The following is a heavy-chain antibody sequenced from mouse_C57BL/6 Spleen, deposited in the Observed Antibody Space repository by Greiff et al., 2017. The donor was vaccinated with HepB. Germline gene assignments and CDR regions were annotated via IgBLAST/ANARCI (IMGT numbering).Heavy chain of an antibody. CDR2: IYPGDGDT. D-gene: IGHD1-1*01. V-gene: IGHV1-80*01. Sequence: VKLQQSGAELVKPGASVKISCKASGYAFSSYWMNWVKQRPGKGLEWIGQIYPGDGDTNYNGKFKGKATLTADKSSSTAYMQLSSLTSEDSAVYFCARVTTVVATFDYWGQGTTLTVSS. J-gene: IGHJ2*01. CDR1: GYAFSSYW. CDR3: ARVTTVVATFDY.